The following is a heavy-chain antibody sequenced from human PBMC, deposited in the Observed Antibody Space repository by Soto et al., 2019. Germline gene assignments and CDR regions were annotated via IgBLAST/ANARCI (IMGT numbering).Heavy chain of an antibody. CDR3: ARIAASGRGWDV. Sequence: EVQLVESGGGLVQPGGSLRLSCVDSGFTFSSYWMSWVRQAPVKGLEWVGNIKQDGSEENYADSVKGRFTISRDNAKNSMYLQMNSLRVEDTAVYYRARIAASGRGWDVWGQGTTVVVSS. D-gene: IGHD6-13*01. CDR1: GFTFSSYW. CDR2: IKQDGSEE. V-gene: IGHV3-7*01. J-gene: IGHJ6*02.